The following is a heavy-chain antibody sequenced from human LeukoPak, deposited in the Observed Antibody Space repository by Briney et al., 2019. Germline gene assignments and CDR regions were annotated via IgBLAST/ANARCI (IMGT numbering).Heavy chain of an antibody. D-gene: IGHD2-21*01. J-gene: IGHJ4*02. Sequence: PGRSLRLSCAASGFTFSSYGMHWVRQAPGKGLEWVAVISYDGSNKYYADSVKGRFTISRDNSKNTLYLQMNSLRAEDTAVYYCAKDRPSVHIVVVIAIHGPFDYWGQGTLVTVSS. CDR1: GFTFSSYG. V-gene: IGHV3-30*18. CDR3: AKDRPSVHIVVVIAIHGPFDY. CDR2: ISYDGSNK.